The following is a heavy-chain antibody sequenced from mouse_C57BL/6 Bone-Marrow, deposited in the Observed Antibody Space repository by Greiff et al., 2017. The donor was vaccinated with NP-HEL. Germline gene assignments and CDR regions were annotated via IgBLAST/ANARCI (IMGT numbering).Heavy chain of an antibody. CDR1: GFTFSDYG. CDR3: ARPLYDYDEYYFDY. D-gene: IGHD2-4*01. Sequence: EVQGVESGGGLVKPGGSLKLSCAASGFTFSDYGMHWVRQAPEKGLEWVAYISSGSSTIYYADTVKGRFTISRDNAKNTLFLQMTSLRSEDTAMYYCARPLYDYDEYYFDYWGQGTTLTVSS. CDR2: ISSGSSTI. V-gene: IGHV5-17*01. J-gene: IGHJ2*01.